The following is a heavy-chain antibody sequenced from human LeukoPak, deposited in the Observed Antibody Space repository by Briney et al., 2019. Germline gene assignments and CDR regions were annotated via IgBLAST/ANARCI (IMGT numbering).Heavy chain of an antibody. Sequence: GASVTVSCKSSGYTFTSYGITWVRQAPGQGLEWMGRISDYNGNTNYAQKVQGRVTMTTDTSTSTAYMELRSLRSDDTAVYYCARSTYGSGSYYLVYWGQGTLVTVSS. CDR3: ARSTYGSGSYYLVY. V-gene: IGHV1-18*01. CDR1: GYTFTSYG. D-gene: IGHD3-10*01. J-gene: IGHJ4*02. CDR2: ISDYNGNT.